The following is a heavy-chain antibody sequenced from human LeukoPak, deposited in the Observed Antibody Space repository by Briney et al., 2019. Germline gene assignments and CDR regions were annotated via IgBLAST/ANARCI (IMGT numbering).Heavy chain of an antibody. CDR3: ARVGILTGYPIDY. J-gene: IGHJ4*02. V-gene: IGHV3-21*01. D-gene: IGHD3-9*01. CDR2: ISSSSSYI. CDR1: GFTFSDYS. Sequence: GGSLRLSCAASGFTFSDYSMNWVRQAPGKGLEWVSSISSSSSYIYYADSVKGRFTISRDNAKNSLYLQMNSLRAEDTAVYYCARVGILTGYPIDYWGQGTLVTVSS.